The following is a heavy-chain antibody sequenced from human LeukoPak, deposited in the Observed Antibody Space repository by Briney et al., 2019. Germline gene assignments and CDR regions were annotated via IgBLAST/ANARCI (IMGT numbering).Heavy chain of an antibody. Sequence: GGSLRLSCAASGFTFSSYAMSWVRQAPGKGLEWVSAITSSGGSTYYADSVKGRFTISRDNSKNTLYLQMNSLGAEDTALYYCAKRRYYDDSAFDYWGQGTLVTVSS. CDR1: GFTFSSYA. CDR3: AKRRYYDDSAFDY. CDR2: ITSSGGST. D-gene: IGHD3-22*01. V-gene: IGHV3-23*01. J-gene: IGHJ4*02.